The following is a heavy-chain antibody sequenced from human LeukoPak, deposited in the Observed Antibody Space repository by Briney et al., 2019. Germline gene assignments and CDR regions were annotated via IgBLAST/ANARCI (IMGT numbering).Heavy chain of an antibody. CDR2: IYYSGST. J-gene: IGHJ4*02. Sequence: SETLSLTCTVSGGSISSYYWSWIRQPPGKGLECIGYIYYSGSTNYNPSLKSRVTISVDTSKNQFSLKLSSVTAADTAVYYCARVLAVEMATRSYYFDYWGQGTLVTVSS. V-gene: IGHV4-59*01. CDR1: GGSISSYY. D-gene: IGHD5-24*01. CDR3: ARVLAVEMATRSYYFDY.